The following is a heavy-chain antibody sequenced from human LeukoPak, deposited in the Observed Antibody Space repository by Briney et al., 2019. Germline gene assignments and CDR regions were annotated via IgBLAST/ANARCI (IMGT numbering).Heavy chain of an antibody. J-gene: IGHJ4*02. CDR3: AKDAFDY. Sequence: GRSLRLSCAASGFTFSSYGMHCVRQAPGKGLEWVAVISYDGSNKYYADSVKGRFTISRDNSKNTLYLQMNSLRAEDTAVYYCAKDAFDYWGQGTMVTVSS. CDR1: GFTFSSYG. CDR2: ISYDGSNK. V-gene: IGHV3-30*18.